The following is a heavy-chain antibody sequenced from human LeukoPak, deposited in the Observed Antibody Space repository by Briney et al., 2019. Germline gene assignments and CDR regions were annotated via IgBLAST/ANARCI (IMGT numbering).Heavy chain of an antibody. CDR3: ARDRYYYGSGSYGLDY. J-gene: IGHJ4*02. D-gene: IGHD3-10*01. CDR2: IYYSGST. V-gene: IGHV4-39*07. CDR1: GGSISSSSYY. Sequence: SETLSLTCTVSGGSISSSSYYWGWIRQPPGKGLEWIGNIYYSGSTYYNPSLRSRVTISVDTSKNQFSLKLSSVTTADTAVYYCARDRYYYGSGSYGLDYWGQGTLVTVSS.